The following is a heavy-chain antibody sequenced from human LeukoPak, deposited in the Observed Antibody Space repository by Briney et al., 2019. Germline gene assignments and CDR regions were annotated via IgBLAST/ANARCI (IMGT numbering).Heavy chain of an antibody. D-gene: IGHD6-13*01. Sequence: GGSLRLSCAASGFTFSSYAMSWVRQAPGKGLEWVSAISGSGSSTYYADSVKGRFTISRDNAKNSLYLQMNSLRAEDTAVYYCARGLEQQLVTNFDYWGQGTLVTVSS. CDR1: GFTFSSYA. CDR3: ARGLEQQLVTNFDY. CDR2: ISGSGSST. J-gene: IGHJ4*02. V-gene: IGHV3-23*01.